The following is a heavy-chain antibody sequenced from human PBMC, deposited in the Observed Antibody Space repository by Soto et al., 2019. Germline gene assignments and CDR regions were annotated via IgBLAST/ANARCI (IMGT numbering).Heavy chain of an antibody. Sequence: PGGSLRLCCAASGFTFSNAWMNWVRQAPGKGLEWVGRIKSKTDGGTTDYAAPVKGRFTISRDDSKNTLYLQMNSLKTEDTAVYYCTTDNESEDSSGYYYYYGMDVWGQGTTVTVSS. J-gene: IGHJ6*02. D-gene: IGHD3-22*01. CDR1: GFTFSNAW. CDR2: IKSKTDGGTT. CDR3: TTDNESEDSSGYYYYYGMDV. V-gene: IGHV3-15*07.